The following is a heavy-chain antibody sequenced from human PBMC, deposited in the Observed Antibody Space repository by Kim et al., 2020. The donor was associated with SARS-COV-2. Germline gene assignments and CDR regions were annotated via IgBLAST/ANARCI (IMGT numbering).Heavy chain of an antibody. J-gene: IGHJ6*02. V-gene: IGHV3-30*10. Sequence: KYYTDSVKGRFTISRDNSKNPLYLQMKRLRAEDTAVYYCAREIVSYYGMDVWGQGTTVTVSS. CDR3: AREIVSYYGMDV. CDR2: K. D-gene: IGHD1-26*01.